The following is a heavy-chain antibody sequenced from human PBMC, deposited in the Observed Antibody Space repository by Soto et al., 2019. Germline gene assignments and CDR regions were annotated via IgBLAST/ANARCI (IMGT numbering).Heavy chain of an antibody. CDR1: GGSISSGGYY. Sequence: SETLSLTCTVSGGSISSGGYYWSWIRQHPGKGLEWIGYIYYSGSTYYNPSLKSRVTISVDTSKNQFSLKLSSVTAADTAVYYCARSFSGYYYLGYWGQGTLVTVSS. J-gene: IGHJ4*02. D-gene: IGHD3-22*01. CDR3: ARSFSGYYYLGY. CDR2: IYYSGST. V-gene: IGHV4-31*03.